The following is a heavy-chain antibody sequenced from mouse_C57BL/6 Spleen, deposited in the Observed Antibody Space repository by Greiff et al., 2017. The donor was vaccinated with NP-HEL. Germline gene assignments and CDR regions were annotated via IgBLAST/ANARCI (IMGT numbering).Heavy chain of an antibody. V-gene: IGHV1-7*01. CDR3: ARYDYDWYYAMDY. Sequence: VQLQQSGAELAKPGASVKLSCKASGYTFTSYWMHWVKQRPGQGLEWIGYINPSSGYTKYNQKFKDKATLTADKSSSTAYMQLSSLTYEDSAVYYCARYDYDWYYAMDYWGQGTSGTVSS. CDR2: INPSSGYT. D-gene: IGHD2-4*01. CDR1: GYTFTSYW. J-gene: IGHJ4*01.